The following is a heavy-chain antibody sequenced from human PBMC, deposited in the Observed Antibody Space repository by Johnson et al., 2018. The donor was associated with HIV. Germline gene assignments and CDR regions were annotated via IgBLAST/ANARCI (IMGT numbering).Heavy chain of an antibody. D-gene: IGHD1-26*01. CDR1: GFTFSSYA. CDR2: ISYDGSNK. CDR3: VREPQLDTRSNSVALDV. V-gene: IGHV3-30-3*01. Sequence: QVQLVESGGGVVQPGRSLRLSCAASGFTFSSYAMHWVRQAPGKGLEWVAVISYDGSNKYYADSVKGRFTISRDNSKNTRYLQMNSLRAEDTAVYYCVREPQLDTRSNSVALDVWGQGTMVTVSS. J-gene: IGHJ3*01.